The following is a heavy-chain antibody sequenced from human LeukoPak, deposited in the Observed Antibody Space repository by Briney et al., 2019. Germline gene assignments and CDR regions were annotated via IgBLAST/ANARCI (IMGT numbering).Heavy chain of an antibody. J-gene: IGHJ4*02. CDR3: ARESLAYSSSWYLDY. V-gene: IGHV3-66*01. Sequence: GGSLRLSCAASGFTVSSNYMSWVRRAPGKGLEWVSVIYSGGSTCYADSVKGGFTISRDNSKNTLYLQMNSLRAEDTAVYYCARESLAYSSSWYLDYWGQGTLVTVSS. CDR1: GFTVSSNY. D-gene: IGHD6-13*01. CDR2: IYSGGST.